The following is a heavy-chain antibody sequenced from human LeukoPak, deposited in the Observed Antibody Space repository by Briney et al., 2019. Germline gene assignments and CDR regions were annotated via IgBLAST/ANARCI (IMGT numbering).Heavy chain of an antibody. V-gene: IGHV1-46*01. CDR1: GYTFTNYY. CDR2: INPSGGTT. Sequence: ASVKVSCKASGYTFTNYYMHWVRQAPGQGLEWMGIINPSGGTTSYAQRFQGRITMTRDMSTSTVYMELSSLRSEDTAVYYCATYYDDSTPIGYWGQGTQVTVSS. J-gene: IGHJ4*02. CDR3: ATYYDDSTPIGY. D-gene: IGHD3-22*01.